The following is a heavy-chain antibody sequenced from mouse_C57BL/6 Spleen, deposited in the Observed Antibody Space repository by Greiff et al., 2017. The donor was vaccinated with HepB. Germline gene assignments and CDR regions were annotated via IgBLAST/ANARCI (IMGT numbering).Heavy chain of an antibody. J-gene: IGHJ4*01. CDR3: TLYYGKGYAMDY. CDR2: ISSGGDYI. Sequence: EVQLVESGEGLVKPGGSLKLSCAASGFTFSSYAMSWVRQTPEKRLEWVAYISSGGDYIYYADTVKGRCTISRDNARNTLYLQMSSLKSEDTAMYYCTLYYGKGYAMDYWGQGTSVTVSS. CDR1: GFTFSSYA. D-gene: IGHD2-1*01. V-gene: IGHV5-9-1*02.